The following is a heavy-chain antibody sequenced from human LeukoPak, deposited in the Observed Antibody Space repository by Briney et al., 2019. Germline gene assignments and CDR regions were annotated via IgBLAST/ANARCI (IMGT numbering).Heavy chain of an antibody. CDR2: ISGSGDNT. D-gene: IGHD6-13*01. J-gene: IGHJ4*02. CDR3: AKKGSTWHFAY. CDR1: GFTFSSDA. Sequence: PGGSLRLSCAASGFTFSSDAMIWVRQAPGKGLGWVSAISGSGDNTLYADSVKGRFTISRDNSKNTLYLQMHTLRAEDTAVYYCAKKGSTWHFAYWGQGTLVTVSS. V-gene: IGHV3-23*01.